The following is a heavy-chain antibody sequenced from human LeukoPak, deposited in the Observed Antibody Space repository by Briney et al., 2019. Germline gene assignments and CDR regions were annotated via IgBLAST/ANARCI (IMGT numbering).Heavy chain of an antibody. V-gene: IGHV4-61*01. CDR1: GGSISDRSYY. D-gene: IGHD6-13*01. Sequence: PSETLSLTCGVSGGSISDRSYYWSWIRQPPGKGLEWTGYIYNSGSTIYNPSLKSRVTISVDMSKSQFSLKLSSVTAADTAVYYCARDQSAAGRWPFDIWGQGTLVTVSS. J-gene: IGHJ3*02. CDR3: ARDQSAAGRWPFDI. CDR2: IYNSGST.